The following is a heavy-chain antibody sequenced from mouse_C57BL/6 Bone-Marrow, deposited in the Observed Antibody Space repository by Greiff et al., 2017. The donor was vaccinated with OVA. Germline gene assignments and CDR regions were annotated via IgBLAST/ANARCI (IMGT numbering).Heavy chain of an antibody. V-gene: IGHV1-82*01. CDR2: IYPGDGDT. CDR1: GYAFSSSW. D-gene: IGHD1-1*01. J-gene: IGHJ1*03. Sequence: QVQLQQSGPELVKPGASVKISCKASGYAFSSSWMNWVKPRPGKGLEWIGRIYPGDGDTNYNGKFKGKATLTADKSSSTAYMQLSSLTSEDSAVYFCARKDGSRHWYFDVWGTGTTVTVSS. CDR3: ARKDGSRHWYFDV.